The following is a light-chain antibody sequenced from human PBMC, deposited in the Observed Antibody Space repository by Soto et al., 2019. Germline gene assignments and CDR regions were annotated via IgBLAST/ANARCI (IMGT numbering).Light chain of an antibody. J-gene: IGLJ1*01. CDR2: GVT. CDR3: VAGDEDVNGPFYV. Sequence: QSVLTQPASVSGSPGQSLTISCTGTTSDIGFYDYVSWYQQYPGKAPKLLIYGVTIRPSGISNRFSGSKSGSTASLTISGLRDEDEADYYCVAGDEDVNGPFYVFGTGTKVTVL. V-gene: IGLV2-14*01. CDR1: TSDIGFYDY.